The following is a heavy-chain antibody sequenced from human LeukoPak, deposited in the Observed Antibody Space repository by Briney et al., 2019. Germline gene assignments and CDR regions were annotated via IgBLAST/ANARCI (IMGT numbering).Heavy chain of an antibody. V-gene: IGHV4-31*03. J-gene: IGHJ4*02. Sequence: KASQTLSLTCTVSGGSISSGGYYWSWTRQHPGKGLEWIGYIYYSGSTYYNPSLKSRVTISVGTSKNQFSLKLSSVTAADTAVYYCARVGGSWYLREDYFDYWGQGTLVTVSS. D-gene: IGHD6-13*01. CDR1: GGSISSGGYY. CDR2: IYYSGST. CDR3: ARVGGSWYLREDYFDY.